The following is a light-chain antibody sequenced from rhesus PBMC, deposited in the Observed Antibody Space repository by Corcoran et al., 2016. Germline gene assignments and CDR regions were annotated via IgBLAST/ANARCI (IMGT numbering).Light chain of an antibody. Sequence: IQMTQSPSALSASVGDRVTISCRASQNIYTNLAWYQQKPGKAPKYLIYAASSLQTGIPSRFSGSGSGTDFTLTISSLHPEDSAVYYCQHYYDTPLTFGGGTKVEIK. J-gene: IGKJ4*01. CDR1: QNIYTN. V-gene: IGKV1S8*01. CDR3: QHYYDTPLT. CDR2: AAS.